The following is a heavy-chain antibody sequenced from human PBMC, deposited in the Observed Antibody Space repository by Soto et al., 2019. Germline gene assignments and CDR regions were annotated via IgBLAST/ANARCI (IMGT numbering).Heavy chain of an antibody. CDR1: EFTFSNYA. Sequence: EVQLLESGGGLVQPGGSLRLSCAASEFTFSNYALTWVRRAPGKGLEWVSLIRGRGSGSFYADSVKGRFTISRANSMNTLYLQMNSLRVEDPAVYYCARTRGADSMQPEYWGQGTLVTVSS. CDR2: IRGRGSGS. V-gene: IGHV3-23*01. CDR3: ARTRGADSMQPEY. D-gene: IGHD2-21*01. J-gene: IGHJ4*02.